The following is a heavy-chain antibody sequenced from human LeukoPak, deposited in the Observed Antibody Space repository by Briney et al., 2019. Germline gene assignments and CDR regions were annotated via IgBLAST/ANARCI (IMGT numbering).Heavy chain of an antibody. D-gene: IGHD3-3*01. CDR2: INSDGSST. V-gene: IGHV3-74*01. CDR1: GFTFSSYA. Sequence: GGSLRLSCAASGFTFSSYAMSWVRQAPGKGLVWVSRINSDGSSTSYADSVKGRFTISRDNAKNTLYLQMNSLRAEDTAVYYCARSFWSGYSDVWGQGTTVTVSS. J-gene: IGHJ6*02. CDR3: ARSFWSGYSDV.